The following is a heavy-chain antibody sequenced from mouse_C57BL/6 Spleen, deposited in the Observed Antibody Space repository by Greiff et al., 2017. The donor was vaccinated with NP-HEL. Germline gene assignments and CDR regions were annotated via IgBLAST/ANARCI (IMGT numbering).Heavy chain of an antibody. J-gene: IGHJ2*01. CDR1: GYSFTSYY. CDR2: IYPGSGNT. CDR3: ARITTVVAFDY. Sequence: VKLVESGPELVKPGASVKISCKASGYSFTSYYIHWVKQRPGQGLEWIGWIYPGSGNTKYNEKFKGKATLTADTSSSTAYMQLSSLTSEDSAVYYCARITTVVAFDYWGQGTTLTVSS. V-gene: IGHV1-66*01. D-gene: IGHD1-1*01.